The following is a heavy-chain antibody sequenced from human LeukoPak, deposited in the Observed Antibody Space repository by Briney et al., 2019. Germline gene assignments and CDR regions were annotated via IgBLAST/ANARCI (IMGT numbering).Heavy chain of an antibody. Sequence: ASVKVSCKASGYTFTGYYMHWVRQAPGQGLEWMGWINPNSGGTNYAQKFQGRVTMTRDTSISTAYMELSRLRSDDTAVYYCARGVRVGELSTWYYFDYWGQGTLVTVSS. CDR1: GYTFTGYY. V-gene: IGHV1-2*02. CDR3: ARGVRVGELSTWYYFDY. J-gene: IGHJ4*02. D-gene: IGHD3-16*02. CDR2: INPNSGGT.